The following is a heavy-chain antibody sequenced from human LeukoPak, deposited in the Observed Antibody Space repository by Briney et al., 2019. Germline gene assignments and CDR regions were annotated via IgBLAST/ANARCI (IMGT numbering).Heavy chain of an antibody. CDR3: ARDRFMVRGVMVGTFDL. CDR2: IGYDGSNK. CDR1: GFSFSDYA. D-gene: IGHD3-10*01. J-gene: IGHJ3*01. V-gene: IGHV3-33*01. Sequence: GGSLRLSCAASGFSFSDYAMHWVRQAPGKGLEGLAVIGYDGSNKYDADSVKGRFTISRDNSKNMMYLQMNSLRAEDTAVYYCARDRFMVRGVMVGTFDLWGQGTMVTVSS.